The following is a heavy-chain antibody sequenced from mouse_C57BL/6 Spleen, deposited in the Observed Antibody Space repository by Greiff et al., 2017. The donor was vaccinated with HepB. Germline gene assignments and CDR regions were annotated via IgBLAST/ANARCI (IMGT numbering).Heavy chain of an antibody. D-gene: IGHD2-4*01. CDR1: GYTFTDHT. CDR2: IYPRDGST. CDR3: ASPFIYDDYDVAMDY. V-gene: IGHV1-78*01. Sequence: VQLQQSDAELVKPGASVKISCKVSGYTFTDHTIHWMKQRPEQGLEWIGYIYPRDGSTKYNEKFKGKATLTADKSSSTAYMQLNSLTSEDSAVYCCASPFIYDDYDVAMDYWGQGTSVTVSS. J-gene: IGHJ4*01.